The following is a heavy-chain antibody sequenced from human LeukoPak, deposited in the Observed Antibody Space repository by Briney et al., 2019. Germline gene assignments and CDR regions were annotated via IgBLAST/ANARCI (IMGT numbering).Heavy chain of an antibody. Sequence: GGSLRLSCTASKFTFSHYGMHWVRQAPGKGLEWVAVIWNDGSQKYYADSVKGRFTISKDNSRNTLNLQMDSLRAEDTAVYYCARWGSGGLTLDYWGQGTLVTVSS. CDR3: ARWGSGGLTLDY. D-gene: IGHD3-10*01. V-gene: IGHV3-33*08. CDR2: IWNDGSQK. CDR1: KFTFSHYG. J-gene: IGHJ4*02.